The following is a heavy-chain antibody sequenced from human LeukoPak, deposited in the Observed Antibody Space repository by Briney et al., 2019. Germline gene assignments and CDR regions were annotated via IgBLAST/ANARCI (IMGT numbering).Heavy chain of an antibody. V-gene: IGHV3-74*01. J-gene: IGHJ4*02. CDR3: ARDKSSSLDY. D-gene: IGHD6-13*01. CDR1: GFTVSSNY. CDR2: IDYDGSST. Sequence: TGGSLRLSCAASGFTVSSNYMSWVRQAPGKGLEWVSRIDYDGSSTKYADSVKGRFTISRDNAKNTVYLQMNSLRAEDTAVYYCARDKSSSLDYWGQGTLLTVPS.